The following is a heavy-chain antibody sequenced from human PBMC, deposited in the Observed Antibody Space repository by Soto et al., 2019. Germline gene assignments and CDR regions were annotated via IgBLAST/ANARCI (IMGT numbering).Heavy chain of an antibody. J-gene: IGHJ4*02. Sequence: VAVSGGGLVQPGGSLRVSCAASGFNFHSYWMTWVRQAPGKGLEWVANIKQDGSEKYYVDSVKGRFTISRDNAKNSLYLQMNSLRAEDTAVYYCARDGNYYYDSSGPRYWGQGTLVTVSS. D-gene: IGHD3-22*01. CDR2: IKQDGSEK. V-gene: IGHV3-7*01. CDR1: GFNFHSYW. CDR3: ARDGNYYYDSSGPRY.